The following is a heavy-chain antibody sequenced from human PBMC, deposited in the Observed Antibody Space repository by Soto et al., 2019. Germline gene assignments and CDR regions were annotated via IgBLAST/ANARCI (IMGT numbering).Heavy chain of an antibody. J-gene: IGHJ4*02. CDR3: ARAVGDPLYYLDY. Sequence: QVQLQESGPGLVRPSETLSLTCTVSSDSISSSYWFWIRQSPGKGLEWIGYTDYSGNTNYNPSLKSRVTISGDTSKNQFSLRLSSVTAADTAVYYCARAVGDPLYYLDYWGQGTLVTVSS. V-gene: IGHV4-59*08. D-gene: IGHD6-19*01. CDR1: SDSISSSY. CDR2: TDYSGNT.